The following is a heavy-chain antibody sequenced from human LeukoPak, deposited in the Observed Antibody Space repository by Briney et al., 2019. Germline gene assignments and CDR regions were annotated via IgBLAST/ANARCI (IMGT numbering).Heavy chain of an antibody. CDR2: INHSGSA. V-gene: IGHV4-34*01. J-gene: IGHJ4*02. Sequence: SETLSLTCAVYGGSFSGYYWSWIRQPPGKGLEWIGEINHSGSANYNPSLKSRVTMSVDTSKNQFSLKLSSVTAADTAVYYCARDRGTWNDDGFDYWGQGTLVTVSS. CDR1: GGSFSGYY. D-gene: IGHD1-1*01. CDR3: ARDRGTWNDDGFDY.